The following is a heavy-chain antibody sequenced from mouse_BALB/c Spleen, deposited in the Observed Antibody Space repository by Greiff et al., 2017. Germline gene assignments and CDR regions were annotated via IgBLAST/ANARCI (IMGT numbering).Heavy chain of an antibody. CDR2: INPSNGGT. J-gene: IGHJ2*01. V-gene: IGHV1S81*02. CDR3: TRSKSYDYDERGDY. Sequence: QVQLQQSGAELVKPGASVKLSCKASGYTFTSYYMYWVKQRPRQGLEWIGEINPSNGGTNFNEKFKSKATLTVDKSSSTAYMQLSSLTSEDSAVYYCTRSKSYDYDERGDYWGQGTTLTVSS. CDR1: GYTFTSYY. D-gene: IGHD2-4*01.